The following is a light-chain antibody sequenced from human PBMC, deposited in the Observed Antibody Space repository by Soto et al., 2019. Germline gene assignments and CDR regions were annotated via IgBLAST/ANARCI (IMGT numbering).Light chain of an antibody. CDR2: KAS. CDR3: QQYNSYSLT. J-gene: IGKJ4*01. CDR1: QSISSW. Sequence: DIQMTQSPSTLSASVGDRVTITCRASQSISSWLAWYQQKPGKAPKLLIYKASSLESGVTSRFSGSGSGTEFTLTISSLHPDDFATYNCQQYNSYSLTFGGGTKVDIK. V-gene: IGKV1-5*03.